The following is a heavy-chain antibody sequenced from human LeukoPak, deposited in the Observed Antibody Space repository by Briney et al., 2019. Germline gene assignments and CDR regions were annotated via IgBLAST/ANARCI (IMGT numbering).Heavy chain of an antibody. Sequence: PGGSLRLSCAASGFTFSSYAMSWVRQAPGKGLEWVSAISGSGGSTYYADSVKGRFTISRGSSKNTLYLQMNSLRAEDTAVYYCAKLMYSSSSRSDYWGQGTLVTVSS. V-gene: IGHV3-23*01. D-gene: IGHD6-6*01. J-gene: IGHJ4*02. CDR1: GFTFSSYA. CDR2: ISGSGGST. CDR3: AKLMYSSSSRSDY.